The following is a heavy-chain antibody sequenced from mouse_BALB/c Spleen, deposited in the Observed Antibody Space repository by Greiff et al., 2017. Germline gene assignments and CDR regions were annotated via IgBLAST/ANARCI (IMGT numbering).Heavy chain of an antibody. J-gene: IGHJ2*01. Sequence: VQLVESGAELAKPGASVKMSCKASGYTFTSYWMHWVKQRPGQGLEWIGYINPSTGYTEYNQKFKDKATLTADKSSSTAYMQLSSLTSEDSAVYYCARYYRYDFDYWGQGTTLTVSS. D-gene: IGHD2-14*01. CDR1: GYTFTSYW. V-gene: IGHV1-7*01. CDR3: ARYYRYDFDY. CDR2: INPSTGYT.